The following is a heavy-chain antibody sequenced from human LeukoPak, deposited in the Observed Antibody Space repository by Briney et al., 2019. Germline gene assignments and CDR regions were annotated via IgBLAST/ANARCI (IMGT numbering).Heavy chain of an antibody. CDR1: GFTFSNYS. D-gene: IGHD2-15*01. J-gene: IGHJ6*02. V-gene: IGHV3-48*02. Sequence: GGSLRLSCAASGFTFSNYSMNWVRQAPGKGLEWVSYISSSSSTIYYADSVKGRFTISRDNAKNSLDLQMNSVRDEDTAVYYCAKEGCSGGSCYSYHYYFGMDVWGQGTTVTVSS. CDR3: AKEGCSGGSCYSYHYYFGMDV. CDR2: ISSSSSTI.